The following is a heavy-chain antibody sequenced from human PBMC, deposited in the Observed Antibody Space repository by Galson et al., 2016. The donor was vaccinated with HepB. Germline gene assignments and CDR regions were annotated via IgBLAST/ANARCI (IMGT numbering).Heavy chain of an antibody. CDR2: IDTSDSYT. CDR1: GYSFTSYW. J-gene: IGHJ6*02. CDR3: ARMNDGSGSYSKSLGA. D-gene: IGHD3-10*01. V-gene: IGHV5-10-1*01. Sequence: SGAEVKKPGESLRISCKGSGYSFTSYWISWVRQMPGKGLEWMGMIDTSDSYTNYSPSFQGHVTISLDKSISAAYLQWTSLKASDTAMYYCARMNDGSGSYSKSLGAWGQGTTVTVSS.